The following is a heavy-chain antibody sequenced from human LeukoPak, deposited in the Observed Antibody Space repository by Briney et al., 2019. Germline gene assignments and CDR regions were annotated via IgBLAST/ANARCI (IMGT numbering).Heavy chain of an antibody. CDR1: GFTLSNCA. J-gene: IGHJ4*02. V-gene: IGHV3-30*18. Sequence: GGSLRLSCAASGFTLSNCAMHWVRQAPGKGLEWVTVISTDGKDKKYADSVKGRFAISRDNSKNTLDLQMNSLRAEDTAVYYCAKDQKWGAADYYFDSWGQGTLVTVSS. CDR3: AKDQKWGAADYYFDS. D-gene: IGHD6-13*01. CDR2: ISTDGKDK.